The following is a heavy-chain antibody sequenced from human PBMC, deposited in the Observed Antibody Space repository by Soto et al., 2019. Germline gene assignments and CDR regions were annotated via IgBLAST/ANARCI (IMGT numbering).Heavy chain of an antibody. D-gene: IGHD1-26*01. J-gene: IGHJ5*02. V-gene: IGHV3-74*01. Sequence: EVQLVESGGGLGQPGGSLRLSCAASGFTFSTYYMHWVRQAPGKGLVWVSRINSDGSRTNYVDSVKGRFTTFRDNAKNQRLRKLHSLSAQETAGYYCATRGTWSYDWFDPWGQGTLVSVSS. CDR3: ATRGTWSYDWFDP. CDR1: GFTFSTYY. CDR2: INSDGSRT.